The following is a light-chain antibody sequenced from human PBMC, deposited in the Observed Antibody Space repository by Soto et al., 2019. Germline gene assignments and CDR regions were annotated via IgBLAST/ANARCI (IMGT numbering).Light chain of an antibody. CDR3: QHLSDSPAS. Sequence: EIVLTQSPATLSLSPGERATLSCRASQSVSSYLAWYQQKPGQAPRLLIYDASNRATGIPARFSGIGSVTALPLTISSLEPEDFAFYYSQHLSDSPASFGHGTKLEIK. CDR1: QSVSSY. CDR2: DAS. V-gene: IGKV3-11*01. J-gene: IGKJ2*01.